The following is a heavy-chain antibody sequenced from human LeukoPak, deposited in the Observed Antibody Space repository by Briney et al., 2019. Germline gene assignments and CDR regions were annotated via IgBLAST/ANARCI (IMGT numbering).Heavy chain of an antibody. D-gene: IGHD5-12*01. CDR2: TYYRSKWSN. CDR3: ARSVDIVATVRSNAFDI. Sequence: SQTLSLTCAISGDSVSGKSAAWNWIRQSPSRGLEWLGRTYYRSKWSNDYAVSVKSRITVNPDTSKNQFSLQLNSVTPEDTAVYYCARSVDIVATVRSNAFDIWGQGTVVTVSS. V-gene: IGHV6-1*01. J-gene: IGHJ3*02. CDR1: GDSVSGKSAA.